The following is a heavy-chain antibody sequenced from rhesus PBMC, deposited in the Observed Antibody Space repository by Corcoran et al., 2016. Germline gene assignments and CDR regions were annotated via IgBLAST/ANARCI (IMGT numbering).Heavy chain of an antibody. J-gene: IGHJ6*01. CDR2: IGVSSGST. Sequence: QVQLQESGRGLVKPSENRSITCAVSGYPISGGYGGRRIRAHPGKGLEWTGYIGVSSGSTNYIPSLKSRVTISKDTSKNQFSLKLSSVTAADTAVYYCARDLTTRGLDSWGQGVVVTVSS. D-gene: IGHD4-11*01. V-gene: IGHV4-127*01. CDR1: GYPISGGYG. CDR3: ARDLTTRGLDS.